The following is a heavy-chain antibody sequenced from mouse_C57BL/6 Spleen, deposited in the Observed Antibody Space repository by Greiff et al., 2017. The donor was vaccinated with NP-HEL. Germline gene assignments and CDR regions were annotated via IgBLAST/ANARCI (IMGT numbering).Heavy chain of an antibody. CDR2: ISSGGSYT. CDR3: ANYGNSWFAY. CDR1: GFTFSSYG. J-gene: IGHJ3*01. D-gene: IGHD2-1*01. V-gene: IGHV5-6*02. Sequence: DVMLVESGGDLVKPGGSLKLSCAASGFTFSSYGMSWVRQTPDKRLEWVATISSGGSYTYYPDSVKGRFTISRDNAKNTLYLQMSSLKSEDTAMYYCANYGNSWFAYWGQGTLVTVSA.